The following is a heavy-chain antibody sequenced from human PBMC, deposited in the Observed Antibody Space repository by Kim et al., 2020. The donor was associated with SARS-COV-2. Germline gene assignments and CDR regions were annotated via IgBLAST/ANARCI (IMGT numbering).Heavy chain of an antibody. V-gene: IGHV3-72*01. CDR1: GFTFSDHY. D-gene: IGHD6-13*01. J-gene: IGHJ6*02. Sequence: GGSLRLSCAASGFTFSDHYMDWVRQAPGKGLEWVGRTRNKANSYTTEYAASVKGRFTISRDDSKNSLYLQMNSLKTEDTAVYYCARDKGAAARGPYYYYGMDVWGQGTTVTVSS. CDR2: TRNKANSYTT. CDR3: ARDKGAAARGPYYYYGMDV.